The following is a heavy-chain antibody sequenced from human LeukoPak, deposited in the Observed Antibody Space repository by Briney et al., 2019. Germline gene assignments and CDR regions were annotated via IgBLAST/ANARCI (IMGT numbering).Heavy chain of an antibody. CDR3: ARQYNYGLDY. Sequence: GGSLRLSCAASGFTSSSYWMHWVRQAPGKGLVWVSRINSDGSSTNYADSVKGRFTISRDNAKNTLYLQMNSLRADDTAVYYCARQYNYGLDYWGQGTLVTVSS. D-gene: IGHD5-24*01. CDR1: GFTSSSYW. CDR2: INSDGSST. J-gene: IGHJ4*02. V-gene: IGHV3-74*01.